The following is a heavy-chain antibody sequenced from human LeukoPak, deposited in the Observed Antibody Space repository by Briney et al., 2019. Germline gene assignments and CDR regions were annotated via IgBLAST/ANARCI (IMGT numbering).Heavy chain of an antibody. CDR1: GFTFSSYA. CDR3: ARDTPTTYRGSFGGGSDY. CDR2: ISGSGGRT. V-gene: IGHV3-23*01. Sequence: GGSLRLSCAASGFTFSSYAMSWVRQAPGRGLEWVSGISGSGGRTYYADSVKGRFTISRDNSKSTLYLQMNSLRAEDTAVYYCARDTPTTYRGSFGGGSDYWGQGTLVTVSS. D-gene: IGHD1-26*01. J-gene: IGHJ4*02.